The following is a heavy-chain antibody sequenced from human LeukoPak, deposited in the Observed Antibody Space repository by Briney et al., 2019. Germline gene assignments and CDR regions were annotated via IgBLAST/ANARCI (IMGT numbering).Heavy chain of an antibody. CDR3: ARQAMSYYYMDV. D-gene: IGHD2-2*01. CDR1: GGSISTYY. V-gene: IGHV4-4*09. Sequence: SETLSLTCIVSGGSISTYYWSWIRQPPGKGLEWIGYIYAGGTSNYNPSLQSRVTMSIDTSKNRFSLKLSSVAAADTAVYYCARQAMSYYYMDVWGKGTTVTVSS. CDR2: IYAGGTS. J-gene: IGHJ6*03.